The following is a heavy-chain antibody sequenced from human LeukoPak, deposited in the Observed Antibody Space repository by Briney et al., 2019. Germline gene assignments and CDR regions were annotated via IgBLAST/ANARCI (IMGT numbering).Heavy chain of an antibody. CDR2: ISYDGSNK. V-gene: IGHV3-30-3*01. Sequence: QAGGSLRLSCTASGFTFHDYGVNWVRQAPGKGLEWVAVISYDGSNKYYADSVKGRFTISRDNSKNTLYLQMNSLRAEDTAVYYCARGPCPSSTSCYGAEYFQHWGQGTLVTVSS. CDR1: GFTFHDYG. CDR3: ARGPCPSSTSCYGAEYFQH. J-gene: IGHJ1*01. D-gene: IGHD2-2*01.